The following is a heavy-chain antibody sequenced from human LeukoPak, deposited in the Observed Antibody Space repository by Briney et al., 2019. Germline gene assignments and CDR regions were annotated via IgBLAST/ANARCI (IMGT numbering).Heavy chain of an antibody. Sequence: PSETLSLTCTVSGGSLSSYYWSWIRQPPGKGLEWIGYIYYTGSSTYRPSLRSRVTLSIDPSMNQFSLSLNSVTAADTAIYYCATSHYNDCNGVTPGDFWGQGTLVTVSS. CDR2: IYYTGSS. J-gene: IGHJ4*02. CDR3: ATSHYNDCNGVTPGDF. CDR1: GGSLSSYY. V-gene: IGHV4-59*01. D-gene: IGHD2-21*02.